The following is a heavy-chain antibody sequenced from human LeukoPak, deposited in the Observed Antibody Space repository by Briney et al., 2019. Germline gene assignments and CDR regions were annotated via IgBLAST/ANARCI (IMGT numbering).Heavy chain of an antibody. CDR2: IYYSGST. V-gene: IGHV4-59*01. Sequence: PSETLSFTCTVSGGSISSYYWSWIRQPPGKGLEWIWYIYYSGSTNYNPSLKSRVTISVDTSKHQFSLKLSSVTAADTAVYYCARGSGYSYGYDAFDIWGQGTMVTVSS. CDR1: GGSISSYY. J-gene: IGHJ3*02. CDR3: ARGSGYSYGYDAFDI. D-gene: IGHD5-18*01.